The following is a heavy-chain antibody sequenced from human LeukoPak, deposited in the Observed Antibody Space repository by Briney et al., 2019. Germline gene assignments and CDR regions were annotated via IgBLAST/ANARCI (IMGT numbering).Heavy chain of an antibody. D-gene: IGHD6-13*01. J-gene: IGHJ4*02. CDR3: AREPSRPYSSSWLDY. CDR2: IWYDGSNK. V-gene: IGHV3-33*01. CDR1: GFTFSSYG. Sequence: GRSLRLSCAASGFTFSSYGMHWGRQAPGKGLEWVAVIWYDGSNKYYADSVKSRFTISRDNSKNTLYLQMNSLRAEDTAVYYCAREPSRPYSSSWLDYWGQGTLVTVSS.